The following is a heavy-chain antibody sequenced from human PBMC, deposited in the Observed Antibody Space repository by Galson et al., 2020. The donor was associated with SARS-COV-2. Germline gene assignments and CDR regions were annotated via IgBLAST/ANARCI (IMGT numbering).Heavy chain of an antibody. V-gene: IGHV3-30*18. CDR3: AKDMGWLQLAGSNYQYYHTMDV. J-gene: IGHJ6*02. CDR2: ISYDGKYQ. Sequence: GESLKISCAASGFTFNKYGMNWVRQAPGKGLEWVGIISYDGKYQYYGDSVKGRLTISRDNSKNTLYLQMNSLRAEDTAVYYCAKDMGWLQLAGSNYQYYHTMDVWGQGTTVTVSS. D-gene: IGHD5-12*01. CDR1: GFTFNKYG.